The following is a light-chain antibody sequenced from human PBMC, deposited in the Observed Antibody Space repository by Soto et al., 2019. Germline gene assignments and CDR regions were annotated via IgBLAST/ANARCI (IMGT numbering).Light chain of an antibody. V-gene: IGKV1-39*01. CDR1: QSISSY. J-gene: IGKJ1*01. CDR3: QQYHSYWT. Sequence: DIQMTQSPSSLSASVGDRVTITCRASQSISSYLNWYQQKPGKAPKLLIYAASSLQSGVPSRFSGSGSGTDFTLTISSLQPDDFSTYYCQQYHSYWTFGQGTKVDI. CDR2: AAS.